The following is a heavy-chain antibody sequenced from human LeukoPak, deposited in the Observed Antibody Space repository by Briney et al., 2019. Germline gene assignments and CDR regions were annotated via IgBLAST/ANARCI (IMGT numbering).Heavy chain of an antibody. Sequence: GGSLRLSCAASGFTFSSYAMSWVRQAPGKGLEWVSAISGSGGSTYYADSVKGRFTISRDNSKNTLYLQMDSLRAEDTTVYYCAKDLAGYSQDPWGQGTLVTVSS. CDR2: ISGSGGST. V-gene: IGHV3-23*01. CDR1: GFTFSSYA. J-gene: IGHJ5*02. D-gene: IGHD2-21*01. CDR3: AKDLAGYSQDP.